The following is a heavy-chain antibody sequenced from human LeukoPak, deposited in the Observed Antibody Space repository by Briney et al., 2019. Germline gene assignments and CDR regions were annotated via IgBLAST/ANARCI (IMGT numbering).Heavy chain of an antibody. CDR1: GFTVSSNY. V-gene: IGHV3-66*01. J-gene: IGHJ4*02. D-gene: IGHD3-22*01. CDR2: IYSGGST. Sequence: GGSLRLSCAASGFTVSSNYMSWVRQAPGKGLEWVSVIYSGGSTYYADSVKGRFTISRDNSKNTLYLQMNSLRAEDTAVYYCAREGGCYDSSDYYSYYFDYWGQGTLVTVSS. CDR3: AREGGCYDSSDYYSYYFDY.